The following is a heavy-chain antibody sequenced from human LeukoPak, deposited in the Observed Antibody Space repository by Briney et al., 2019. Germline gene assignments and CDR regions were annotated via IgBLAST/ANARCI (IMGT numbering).Heavy chain of an antibody. D-gene: IGHD6-6*01. CDR3: ARRGIAARPSGAFDI. V-gene: IGHV4-39*01. CDR2: IYYSGST. J-gene: IGHJ3*02. Sequence: SETLSLTCAVYGGSFSGYYWGWIRQPPGKGLEWIGSIYYSGSTYYNPSLKSRVTISVDTSKNQFSLKLSSVTAADTAVYYCARRGIAARPSGAFDIWGQGTMVTVSS. CDR1: GGSFSGYY.